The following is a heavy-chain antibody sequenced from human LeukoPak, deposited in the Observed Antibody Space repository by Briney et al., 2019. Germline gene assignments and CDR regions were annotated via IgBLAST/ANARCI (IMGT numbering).Heavy chain of an antibody. V-gene: IGHV3-33*08. J-gene: IGHJ4*02. Sequence: PGRSLRLSCAASGFTFSSYGMHWVRQAPGKGLEGVADIWYDGSNKYYADSVKGRFTISRDNSKNTLYLQMNSLRAEDTAVYYCVRVIYYYDSSGYYGYFDYWGQGTLVTVSS. D-gene: IGHD3-22*01. CDR2: IWYDGSNK. CDR3: VRVIYYYDSSGYYGYFDY. CDR1: GFTFSSYG.